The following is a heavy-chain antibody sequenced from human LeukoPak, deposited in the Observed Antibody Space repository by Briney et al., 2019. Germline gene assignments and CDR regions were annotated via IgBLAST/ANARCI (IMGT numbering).Heavy chain of an antibody. V-gene: IGHV3-30*02. Sequence: GGSLRLSCAASGFTFSTFGMHWVGQPPGKGLEWVAFIRYDGSNKYYADSVKGRFTISRDNSKNTVYLQMNSLRPEDTAVYYCAKEVQLLPFDYWGQGTLVTVSS. CDR2: IRYDGSNK. CDR1: GFTFSTFG. D-gene: IGHD6-6*01. J-gene: IGHJ4*02. CDR3: AKEVQLLPFDY.